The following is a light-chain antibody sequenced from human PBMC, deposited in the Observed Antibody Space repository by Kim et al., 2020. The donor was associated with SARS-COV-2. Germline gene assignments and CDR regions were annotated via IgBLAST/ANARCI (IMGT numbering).Light chain of an antibody. J-gene: IGKJ5*01. CDR3: QQRGN. V-gene: IGKV3-11*01. Sequence: ATLSLSPGERATLSSRASQSVGTYLAWYQQKPGQAPRLLIYDASKRATGIPARFRGSGSGTDFTLTIGTLEPEDSAVYYCQQRGNFGQGTRLEIK. CDR2: DAS. CDR1: QSVGTY.